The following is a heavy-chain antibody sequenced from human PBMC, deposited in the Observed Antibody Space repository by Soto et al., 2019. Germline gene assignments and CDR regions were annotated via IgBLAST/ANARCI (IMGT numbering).Heavy chain of an antibody. CDR1: GYTFTSYD. CDR3: AREGAAMVGYYMDV. CDR2: MNPNSGNT. D-gene: IGHD5-18*01. J-gene: IGHJ6*03. Sequence: ASVKVSCKASGYTFTSYDINWVRQATGQGLEWMGRMNPNSGNTGYAQKFQGRVTMTRNTSISTAYMELSSLRSEDTAVYYCAREGAAMVGYYMDVWGKGTTVTVSS. V-gene: IGHV1-8*01.